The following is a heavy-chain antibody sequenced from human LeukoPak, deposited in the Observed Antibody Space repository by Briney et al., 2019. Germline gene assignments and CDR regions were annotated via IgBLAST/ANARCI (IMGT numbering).Heavy chain of an antibody. D-gene: IGHD3-10*01. CDR2: INGDGSTT. J-gene: IGHJ4*02. CDR1: GFTFSTYW. CDR3: ARYYAGSPDY. V-gene: IGHV3-74*03. Sequence: GGSLRLSCTASGFTFSTYWINWVRQSPGKGLVWVALINGDGSTTTHADSVKGRFTISRDNAKNTAYLQMNSLRDEDTAVYYCARYYAGSPDYWGQGTLVTVSA.